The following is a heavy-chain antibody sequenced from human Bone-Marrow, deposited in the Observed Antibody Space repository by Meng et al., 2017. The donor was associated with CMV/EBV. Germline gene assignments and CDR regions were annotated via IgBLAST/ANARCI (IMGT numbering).Heavy chain of an antibody. V-gene: IGHV4-34*01. CDR3: ARGEWFGVYFDY. J-gene: IGHJ4*02. CDR2: INHSGST. CDR1: GGSISSYY. Sequence: SETLSLTCTVSGGSISSYYWSWIRQPPGKGLEWIGEINHSGSTNYNPSLKSRVTISVDTSKNQFSLKLSSVTAADTAVYYCARGEWFGVYFDYWGQGTLVTFSS. D-gene: IGHD3-10*01.